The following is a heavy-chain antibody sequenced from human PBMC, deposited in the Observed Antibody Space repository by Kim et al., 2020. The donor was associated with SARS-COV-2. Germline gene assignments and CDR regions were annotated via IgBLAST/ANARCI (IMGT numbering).Heavy chain of an antibody. CDR1: GFTFSSYG. CDR3: ARDRWFGYLAARNFDY. J-gene: IGHJ4*02. CDR2: IWYDGSNK. D-gene: IGHD3-10*01. V-gene: IGHV3-33*01. Sequence: GGSLRLSCAASGFTFSSYGMHWVRQAPGKGLEWVAVIWYDGSNKYYADSVKGRFTISRDNSKNTLYLQMNSLRAEDTAVYYCARDRWFGYLAARNFDYWGQGTLVTVSS.